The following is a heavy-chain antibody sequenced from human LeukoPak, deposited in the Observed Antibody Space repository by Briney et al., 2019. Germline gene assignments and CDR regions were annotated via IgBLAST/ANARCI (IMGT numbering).Heavy chain of an antibody. Sequence: ASVKVFRKASGYTFTGYYMHWVRQAPGQGLEWMGWINPNSGGTNYAQKFQGRVTMTRDTSISTAYMELSRLRSDDTAVYYCARAPRGIAVAGIPDYWGQGTLVTVSS. CDR2: INPNSGGT. CDR3: ARAPRGIAVAGIPDY. V-gene: IGHV1-2*02. CDR1: GYTFTGYY. D-gene: IGHD6-19*01. J-gene: IGHJ4*02.